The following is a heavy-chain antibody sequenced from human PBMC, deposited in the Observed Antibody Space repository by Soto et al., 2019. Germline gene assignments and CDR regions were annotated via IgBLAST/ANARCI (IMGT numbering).Heavy chain of an antibody. V-gene: IGHV3-30*03. CDR3: ATRGYQQAFDI. CDR2: ISSDGGDK. Sequence: QVQLVESGGAVVQPGRSLRLSCAASGFSFSNYGMHWVRQAPGKGLEWVAVISSDGGDKYYADSVKGRFTISRDNSKNPLYLQMNSLRPEDTAMYYCATRGYQQAFDIWGKGTMVTVSS. D-gene: IGHD2-2*01. J-gene: IGHJ3*02. CDR1: GFSFSNYG.